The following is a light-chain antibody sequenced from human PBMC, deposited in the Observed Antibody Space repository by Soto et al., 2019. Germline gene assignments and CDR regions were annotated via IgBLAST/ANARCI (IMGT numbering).Light chain of an antibody. Sequence: IQMTQSPSSLSASVGDRVTISCRASQGIRSDLAWYQQKPGKVPKLLIYGASKLESGVPSRFSGRGFGTDFTLTISSLQPEDFATYYCLQDYNFPWAFGQGTKVEIK. J-gene: IGKJ1*01. CDR3: LQDYNFPWA. CDR1: QGIRSD. CDR2: GAS. V-gene: IGKV1-6*01.